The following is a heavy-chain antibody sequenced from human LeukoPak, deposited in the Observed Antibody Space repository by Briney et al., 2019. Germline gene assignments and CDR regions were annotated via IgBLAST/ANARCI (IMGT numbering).Heavy chain of an antibody. CDR1: GGSFSGYY. D-gene: IGHD6-25*01. CDR2: INHSGST. J-gene: IGHJ3*02. V-gene: IGHV4-34*01. CDR3: ASSAHPSAFDI. Sequence: SETPSLTCAVYGGSFSGYYWSWIRQPPGKGLEWIGEINHSGSTNYNPSLKSRVTISVDTSKNQFSLKLSSVTAADTAVYYCASSAHPSAFDIWGQGTMVTVSS.